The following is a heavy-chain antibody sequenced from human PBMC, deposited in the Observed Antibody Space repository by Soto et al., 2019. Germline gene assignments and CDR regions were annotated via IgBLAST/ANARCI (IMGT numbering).Heavy chain of an antibody. J-gene: IGHJ6*02. CDR2: INPKFGDT. Sequence: QVQLVQSGAEVKEPGDSVRVSCEASGYTFTAYYIHWVRQAPGQGLEWMGWINPKFGDTTYAQDFQGRVSMTRDMSISTVYMELGRLTSDDTAIYYCARNMDYYYGPGSGNGHGFWGQGTTVTVFS. CDR1: GYTFTAYY. D-gene: IGHD3-10*01. V-gene: IGHV1-2*02. CDR3: ARNMDYYYGPGSGNGHGF.